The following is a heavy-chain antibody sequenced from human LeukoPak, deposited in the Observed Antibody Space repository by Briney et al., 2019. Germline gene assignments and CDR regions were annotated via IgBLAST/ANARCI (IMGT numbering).Heavy chain of an antibody. CDR1: GFTFSDYY. Sequence: GGSLRLSCAASGFTFSDYYMSWIRQAPGKGLEWVSYISTSGRHTNYADSAKGRFTISRDNAKKSLSLQMNSLRAEDTAVYYCARERGNSGYAVDYWGQGTLVTVSS. J-gene: IGHJ4*02. CDR3: ARERGNSGYAVDY. D-gene: IGHD5-12*01. CDR2: ISTSGRHT. V-gene: IGHV3-11*05.